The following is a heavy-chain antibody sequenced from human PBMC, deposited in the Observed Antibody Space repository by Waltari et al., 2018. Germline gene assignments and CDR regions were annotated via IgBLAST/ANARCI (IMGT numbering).Heavy chain of an antibody. J-gene: IGHJ4*02. CDR2: IYYRGST. D-gene: IGHD3-10*01. CDR1: GGPISSYS. V-gene: IGHV4-59*01. Sequence: QVQLQESGPGLVKPSETLSLTCTVSGGPISSYSWTWIRQPPGKGLEWIGYIYYRGSTNYNPSLKSRVTISVDTSKNQFSLKLSSVTAAETAVYYCARSRITMVRGVSEWGQGTLVIVSS. CDR3: ARSRITMVRGVSE.